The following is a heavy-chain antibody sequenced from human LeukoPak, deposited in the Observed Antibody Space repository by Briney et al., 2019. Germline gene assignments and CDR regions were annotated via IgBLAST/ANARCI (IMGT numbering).Heavy chain of an antibody. CDR2: NNPNSGGT. D-gene: IGHD3-10*01. J-gene: IGHJ5*02. CDR3: ARDVPMVRGDNWFDP. CDR1: GYTFTGYY. Sequence: ASVKVSCKASGYTFTGYYMHWVRQAPGQGLEWMGWNNPNSGGTNYAQKFQGRVTMTRDTSISTAYMELSRLRSDDTAVYYCARDVPMVRGDNWFDPWGQGTLVTVSS. V-gene: IGHV1-2*02.